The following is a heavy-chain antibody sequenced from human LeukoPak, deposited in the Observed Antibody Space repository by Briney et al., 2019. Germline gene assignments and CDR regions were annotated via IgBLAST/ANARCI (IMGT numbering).Heavy chain of an antibody. D-gene: IGHD3-10*01. CDR1: GFTFTTYA. Sequence: GGSLRLSCGASGFTFTTYAMTWVRQAPGKGLEWVSSITGSGGSTYYGDSVKGRFTISRDNSKNTLYLQMNSLRAEDTAVYYCARFRVVRGVPPYYMDVWGKGTTVTISS. J-gene: IGHJ6*03. CDR3: ARFRVVRGVPPYYMDV. V-gene: IGHV3-23*01. CDR2: ITGSGGST.